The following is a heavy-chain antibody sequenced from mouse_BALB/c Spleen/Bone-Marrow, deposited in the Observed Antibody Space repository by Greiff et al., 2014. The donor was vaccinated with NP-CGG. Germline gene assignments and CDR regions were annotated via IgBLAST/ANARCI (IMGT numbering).Heavy chain of an antibody. CDR3: TRSDGCYVPHWYFDV. CDR1: GYTFTSYY. J-gene: IGHJ1*01. D-gene: IGHD2-3*01. CDR2: INPSNGGT. V-gene: IGHV1S81*02. Sequence: QVQLKESGAELVKPGASVKLSCKASGYTFTSYYMYWVKQRPGQGLEWIGEINPSNGGTNFNEKFKSKATLTVDKSSSTAYMQLSSLTSEDSAVYYCTRSDGCYVPHWYFDVWGAGTTVTVSS.